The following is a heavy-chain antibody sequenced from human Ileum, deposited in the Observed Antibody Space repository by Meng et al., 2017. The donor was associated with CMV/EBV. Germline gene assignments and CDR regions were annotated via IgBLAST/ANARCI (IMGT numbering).Heavy chain of an antibody. Sequence: KAPGYAFTGYYMHWVRQAPGQGLEWMGWINPNSGGTNYAQKFQGRVTMTRDTSISTAYMELSRLRSDDTAVYYCAREKPYSSSWYLDYWGQGTLVTVSS. CDR3: AREKPYSSSWYLDY. CDR2: INPNSGGT. V-gene: IGHV1-2*02. CDR1: GYAFTGYY. J-gene: IGHJ4*02. D-gene: IGHD6-13*01.